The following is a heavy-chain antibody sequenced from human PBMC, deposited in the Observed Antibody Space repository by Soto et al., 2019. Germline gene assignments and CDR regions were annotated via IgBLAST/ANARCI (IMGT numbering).Heavy chain of an antibody. CDR1: GFTFSSYA. Sequence: EVQLLESGGGLVQPGGSLRLSCAASGFTFSSYAMSWVRQAPGKGLEWVSAISGSGGSTYYADSVKGRFTISRDNSKNTLYPQMNSLRTDDTAVYYCAKDVSQQYYDSSDAFDIWGQGTMVTVSS. J-gene: IGHJ3*02. D-gene: IGHD3-22*01. CDR3: AKDVSQQYYDSSDAFDI. V-gene: IGHV3-23*01. CDR2: ISGSGGST.